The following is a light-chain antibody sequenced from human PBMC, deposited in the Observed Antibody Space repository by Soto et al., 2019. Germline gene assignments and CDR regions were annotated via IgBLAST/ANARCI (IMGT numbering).Light chain of an antibody. CDR3: QAWDSSTGVV. Sequence: SYELTQPPSVSVSPGQTASITCSGDKLGERFACWYQQKAGQSPVMVIYQDTKRPSGIPERFSGSTSGNTATLTISGTQAIDEADYYCQAWDSSTGVVFGGGTKLTVL. CDR1: KLGERF. J-gene: IGLJ2*01. V-gene: IGLV3-1*01. CDR2: QDT.